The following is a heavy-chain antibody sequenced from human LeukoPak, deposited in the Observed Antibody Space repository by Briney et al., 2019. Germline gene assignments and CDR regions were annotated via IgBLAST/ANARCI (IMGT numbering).Heavy chain of an antibody. V-gene: IGHV4-39*07. D-gene: IGHD6-13*01. CDR1: GGSISSSSTY. CDR3: ARGRGAAADHDY. CDR2: IYYSGST. J-gene: IGHJ4*02. Sequence: SETLSLTCTVSGGSISSSSTYWGWIRQPPGTGLEWIGSIYYSGSTYYNPSLKSRVTISVDTSKNQFSLKLSSVTAADTAVYYCARGRGAAADHDYWGQGTLVTVSS.